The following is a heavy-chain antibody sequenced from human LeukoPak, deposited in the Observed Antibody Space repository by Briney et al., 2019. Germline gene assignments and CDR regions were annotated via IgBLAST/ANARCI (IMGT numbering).Heavy chain of an antibody. J-gene: IGHJ3*02. V-gene: IGHV1-69*13. CDR3: AKGFRTLYAFDI. CDR2: ITPLFGTA. Sequence: SVKVSCKASGGTFSKYTISWVRQRPGQGLEWMGGITPLFGTANYAQKFQGRVTITADESTSTAYMELSSLRSEDTAVYYCAKGFRTLYAFDIWGQGTMVTVSS. CDR1: GGTFSKYT. D-gene: IGHD1-14*01.